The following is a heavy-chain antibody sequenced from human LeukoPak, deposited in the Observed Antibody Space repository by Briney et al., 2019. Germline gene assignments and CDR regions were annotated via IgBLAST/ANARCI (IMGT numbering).Heavy chain of an antibody. CDR3: ARVLLGATTINYYYYYMDV. CDR2: ITSRSTYI. CDR1: GFTFSSYA. V-gene: IGHV3-21*01. Sequence: PGGSLRLSCAASGFTFSSYAMSWVRQAPGKGLEWVSSITSRSTYINYADSAKGRFTISRDNAQNSLYLQMNSLRAEDTAVYYCARVLLGATTINYYYYYMDVWGKGTTVTVSS. D-gene: IGHD1-26*01. J-gene: IGHJ6*03.